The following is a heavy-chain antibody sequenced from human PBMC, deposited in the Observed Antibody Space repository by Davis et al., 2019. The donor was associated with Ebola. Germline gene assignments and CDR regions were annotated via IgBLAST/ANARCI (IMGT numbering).Heavy chain of an antibody. CDR3: ARAVGATTGWFDP. CDR1: GGSISSYY. V-gene: IGHV4-59*12. Sequence: MPSETLSLTCTVSGGSISSYYWSWIRQPPGKGLEWIGYIYYSGSTNYNPSLKSRVTISVDTSKNQFSLKLSSVTAADTAVYYCARAVGATTGWFDPWGQGTLVTVS. D-gene: IGHD1-26*01. CDR2: IYYSGST. J-gene: IGHJ5*02.